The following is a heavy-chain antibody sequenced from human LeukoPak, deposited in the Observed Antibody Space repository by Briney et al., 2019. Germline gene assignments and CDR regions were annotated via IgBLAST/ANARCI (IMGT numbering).Heavy chain of an antibody. V-gene: IGHV1-24*01. J-gene: IGHJ5*02. CDR3: ATTPVSHRTVPAAMMNWLDP. D-gene: IGHD2-2*01. Sequence: GASVKVSCKVSGYTLTELCIHWVRQAPGEGLEWMGGFEAEYGKTFYAQKFQGRVIMTEDTSTDTAYMELSSLRSEDTAVYYCATTPVSHRTVPAAMMNWLDPWGQGTLVTVSS. CDR2: FEAEYGKT. CDR1: GYTLTELC.